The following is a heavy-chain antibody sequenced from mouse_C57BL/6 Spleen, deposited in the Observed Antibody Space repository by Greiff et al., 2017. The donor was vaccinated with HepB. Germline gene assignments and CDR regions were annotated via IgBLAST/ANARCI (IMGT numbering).Heavy chain of an antibody. D-gene: IGHD2-3*01. Sequence: VQLQQSGAELVKPGASVKISCKASGYAFSSYWMNWVKQRPGKGLEWIGQIYPGDGVTNYNGKFKGKATLTADKSSSTAYMQLSSLTSEDSAVYFCARAYDGYHFAYWGQGTLVTVSA. CDR1: GYAFSSYW. J-gene: IGHJ3*01. CDR2: IYPGDGVT. CDR3: ARAYDGYHFAY. V-gene: IGHV1-80*01.